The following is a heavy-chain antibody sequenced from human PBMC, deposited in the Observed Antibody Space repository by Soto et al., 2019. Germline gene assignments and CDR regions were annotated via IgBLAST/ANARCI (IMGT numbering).Heavy chain of an antibody. CDR1: AFTFSSYN. J-gene: IGHJ4*02. CDR3: ATEPFDY. Sequence: GGALRLSCAASAFTFSSYNMNWVRQAPGKGLEWVSYIGARGFPIYYADSVRGRFAMSRDNANNSVFLQMDSLRAEDTAQYFYATEPFDYWGRGALVTVSS. CDR2: IGARGFPI. V-gene: IGHV3-48*04.